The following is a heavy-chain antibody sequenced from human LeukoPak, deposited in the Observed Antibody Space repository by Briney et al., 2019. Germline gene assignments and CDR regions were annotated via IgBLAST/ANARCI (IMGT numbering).Heavy chain of an antibody. CDR3: AREPAAAGKNWFDP. D-gene: IGHD6-25*01. J-gene: IGHJ5*02. CDR2: ISGSGSPI. Sequence: PGGSLRLSCAASGFTFSAYSMNWVRQAPGKGLEWVSYISGSGSPIFYADSVKGRFTISRDNAKNSLYLQMNSLRAEDTAMYYCAREPAAAGKNWFDPWGQGTLVTVSS. CDR1: GFTFSAYS. V-gene: IGHV3-48*04.